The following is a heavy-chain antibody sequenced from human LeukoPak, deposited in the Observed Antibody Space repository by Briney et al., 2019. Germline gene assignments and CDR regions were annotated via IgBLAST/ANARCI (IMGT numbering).Heavy chain of an antibody. Sequence: PSETLSLTCAVSGYSIGSGHWWSWVRQSPGKTLEWIGEMFHGGTITYNPSLKSRVTISVDTSKNQYSLTLSSVTAADTAVYYCARNADYCMDVWGTGITVTVSS. CDR2: MFHGGTI. CDR1: GYSIGSGHW. J-gene: IGHJ6*03. V-gene: IGHV4-4*02. CDR3: ARNADYCMDV.